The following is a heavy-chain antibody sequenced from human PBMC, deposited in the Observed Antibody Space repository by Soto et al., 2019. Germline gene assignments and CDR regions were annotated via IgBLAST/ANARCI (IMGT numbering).Heavy chain of an antibody. Sequence: GGSLRFSCAASGFTFSSYAMSWVRQAPGKGLEWVSAISGSGGSTYYADSVKGRFTISRDNSKNTLYLQMNSLRAEDTAVYYCAKGYYDSSGYCSHWGQGTLVTVSS. D-gene: IGHD3-22*01. CDR2: ISGSGGST. CDR1: GFTFSSYA. V-gene: IGHV3-23*01. CDR3: AKGYYDSSGYCSH. J-gene: IGHJ4*02.